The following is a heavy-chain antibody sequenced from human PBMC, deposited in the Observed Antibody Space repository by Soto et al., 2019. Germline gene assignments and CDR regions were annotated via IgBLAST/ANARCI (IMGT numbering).Heavy chain of an antibody. CDR1: GGSISSGDYY. D-gene: IGHD2-15*01. V-gene: IGHV4-30-4*01. J-gene: IGHJ4*02. CDR3: ASARGARYFDY. CDR2: IYYSGST. Sequence: QVQLQESGPGLVKPSQTLSLTCTVSGGSISSGDYYWSWIRQPPGKGLEWIGYIYYSGSTYYNPSLKGRVTISVDTSKNPFALKLSAVTAADTAVYYCASARGARYFDYWGQGPLVTVSS.